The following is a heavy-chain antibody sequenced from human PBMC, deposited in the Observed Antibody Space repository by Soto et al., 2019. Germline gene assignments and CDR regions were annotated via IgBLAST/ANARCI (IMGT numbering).Heavy chain of an antibody. J-gene: IGHJ5*02. Sequence: SETLSITCAVSGGSISSGGYSWSWIRQPPGKGLEWIGYIYHSGSTYYNPSLKSRVTISVDNSKNTLYLQMNSLRAEDTAVYYCAKFYGGNSAHTYTIDPWGQGTLVPVSS. D-gene: IGHD2-21*02. CDR2: IYHSGST. CDR1: GGSISSGGYS. CDR3: AKFYGGNSAHTYTIDP. V-gene: IGHV4-30-2*01.